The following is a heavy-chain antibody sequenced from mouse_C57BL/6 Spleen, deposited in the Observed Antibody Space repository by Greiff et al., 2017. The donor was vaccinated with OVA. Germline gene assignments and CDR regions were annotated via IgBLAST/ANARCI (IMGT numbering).Heavy chain of an antibody. Sequence: EVQLQQSGPGLVKPSQSLSLTCSVTGYSITSGYYWNWIRQFPGNKLEWMGYISYDGSNNYNPSLKNRISITRDTSKNQFFLKLNSVTTEDTATYYCARDRGLSFDYWGQGTTLTVSS. CDR3: ARDRGLSFDY. D-gene: IGHD1-1*01. J-gene: IGHJ2*01. CDR1: GYSITSGYY. CDR2: ISYDGSN. V-gene: IGHV3-6*01.